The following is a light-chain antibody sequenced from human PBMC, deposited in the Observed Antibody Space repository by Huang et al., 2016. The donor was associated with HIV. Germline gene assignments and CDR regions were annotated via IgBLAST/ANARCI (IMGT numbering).Light chain of an antibody. CDR2: GAS. CDR1: QDIRSY. CDR3: QQYDSLYT. V-gene: IGKV1-33*01. Sequence: IQMTQSPASLSAYVGDRVTISCQANQDIRSYLNWYQQKPGKAPRLLIYGASNWQAGVPSRFSGNGSGTDFTITSSSLQSEDIATYYCQQYDSLYTFGQGTRLEIK. J-gene: IGKJ2*01.